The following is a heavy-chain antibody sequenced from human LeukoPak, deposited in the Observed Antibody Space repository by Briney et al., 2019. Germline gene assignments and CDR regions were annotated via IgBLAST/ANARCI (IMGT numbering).Heavy chain of an antibody. CDR2: IYYSGST. J-gene: IGHJ4*02. Sequence: PSETLSLTCTVSGGSISSSSYYWGWIRQPPGKGLGWIGSIYYSGSTYYNPSLKSRVTISVDTSKNQFSLKLSSVTAADTAVYYCARDRDPLVRCDYWGQGTLVTVSS. CDR3: ARDRDPLVRCDY. CDR1: GGSISSSSYY. D-gene: IGHD3-10*01. V-gene: IGHV4-39*07.